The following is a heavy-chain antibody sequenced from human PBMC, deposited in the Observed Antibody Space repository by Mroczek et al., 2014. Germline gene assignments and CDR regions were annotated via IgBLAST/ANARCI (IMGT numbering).Heavy chain of an antibody. CDR2: YGMMEVI. D-gene: IGHD6-13*01. CDR3: ARDQVAAAGKGYYYLRYGR. Sequence: GGVVQPRRSLRLSXAASGFTFSSYGMHWVRQAPGKGLDVGRQLYGMMEVINTYADYPSKGRFTISRDNSKNTLYLQMNSLRAEDTAVYYCARDQVAAAGKGYYYLRYGRLGPRDHGPPSP. J-gene: IGHJ6*02. V-gene: IGHV3-33*01. CDR1: GFTFSSYG.